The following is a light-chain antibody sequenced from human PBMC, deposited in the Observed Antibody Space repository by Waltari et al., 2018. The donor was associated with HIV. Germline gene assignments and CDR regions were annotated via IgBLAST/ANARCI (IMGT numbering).Light chain of an antibody. CDR2: GAS. CDR1: QSVSSN. V-gene: IGKV3-15*01. CDR3: QHWET. Sequence: ELVMTQSPATLSVSPGERATLSCRASQSVSSNLAWYQQKPGQAPRLLIYGASTRATGIPARFSGSGSGTEFTLTISSLQSEDFAVYYCQHWETFGQGTKVEIK. J-gene: IGKJ1*01.